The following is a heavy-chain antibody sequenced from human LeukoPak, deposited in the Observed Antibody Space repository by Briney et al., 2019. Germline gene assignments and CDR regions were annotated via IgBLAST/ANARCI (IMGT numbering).Heavy chain of an antibody. J-gene: IGHJ6*03. CDR3: ARGRSHSVLKYSSGRYGGYYYYMDV. CDR1: GGSFSGYY. Sequence: KPSETLSLTCAVYGGSFSGYYWSWIRQPPGKGLEWIGEVNHSGSTNYNPSLKSRVTISVDTSKNQFSLKLSSVTAADTAVYYCARGRSHSVLKYSSGRYGGYYYYMDVWGKGTTVTVSS. D-gene: IGHD6-19*01. V-gene: IGHV4-34*01. CDR2: VNHSGST.